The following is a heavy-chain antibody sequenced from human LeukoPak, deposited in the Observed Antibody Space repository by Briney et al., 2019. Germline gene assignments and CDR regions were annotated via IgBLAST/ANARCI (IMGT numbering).Heavy chain of an antibody. V-gene: IGHV3-11*04. Sequence: GGSLRLSCAASGFTFSDYYMSWVRQAPGKGLEWVSYISSSGSTIYYADSVKGRFTISRDNAKNSLYLQMNSLRAEDTAVYYCARSRYDYVWGSPLDYWGQGTLVTVSS. D-gene: IGHD3-16*01. CDR3: ARSRYDYVWGSPLDY. J-gene: IGHJ4*02. CDR1: GFTFSDYY. CDR2: ISSSGSTI.